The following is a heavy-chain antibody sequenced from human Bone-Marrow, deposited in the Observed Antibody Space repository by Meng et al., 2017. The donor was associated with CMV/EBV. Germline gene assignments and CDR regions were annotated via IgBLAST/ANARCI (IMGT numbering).Heavy chain of an antibody. V-gene: IGHV4-34*01. D-gene: IGHD3-10*01. CDR2: INHSGST. Sequence: GSLRLSCAVYGGSFSGYYWSWIRQPPGKGLEWIGEINHSGSTNYNPSLKSRVTISVDTSKNQFSLKLSSVTAADTAVYYCARVALYYYGSGSPLPETNYYYGMDVWGQGTTVTVSS. CDR1: GGSFSGYY. CDR3: ARVALYYYGSGSPLPETNYYYGMDV. J-gene: IGHJ6*02.